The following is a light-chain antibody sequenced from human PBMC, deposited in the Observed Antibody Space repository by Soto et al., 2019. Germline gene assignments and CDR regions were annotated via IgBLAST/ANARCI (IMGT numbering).Light chain of an antibody. CDR2: AAS. CDR3: QQSYNTPRT. J-gene: IGKJ4*01. CDR1: QSISAS. Sequence: DIQMTQSPSSLSASVGDRVTITCRASQSISASLNWYQQKPGKAPNLLIYAASSLQSGVPSRFSASGSGTDFTLTITNLPPEDLATYYCQQSYNTPRTFGGGTKVEIK. V-gene: IGKV1-39*01.